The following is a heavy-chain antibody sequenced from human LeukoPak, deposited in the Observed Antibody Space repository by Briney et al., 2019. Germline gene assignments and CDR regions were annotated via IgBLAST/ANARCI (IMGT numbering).Heavy chain of an antibody. CDR1: GFTFSSYA. CDR3: AKGSSFMVRGVIINY. J-gene: IGHJ4*02. Sequence: GGSLRLSCAASGFTFSSYAMSWVRQAPGKGLEWVSAISGSSGSTYYADSVKGRFTISRDNSKNTLYLQMNSLRAEDTAVYYCAKGSSFMVRGVIINYWGQGTLVTVSS. CDR2: ISGSSGST. D-gene: IGHD3-10*01. V-gene: IGHV3-23*01.